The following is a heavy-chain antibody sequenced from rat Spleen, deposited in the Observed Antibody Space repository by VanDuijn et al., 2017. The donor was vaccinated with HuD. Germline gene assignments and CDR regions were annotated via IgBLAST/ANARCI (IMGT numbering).Heavy chain of an antibody. Sequence: QVQLKESGPGLAQPSQTLSLTCTVSGFSLTSSGVSWVRQPPGEGLEWIASISSGGHTYYNSPHKSRLSISRDTSKNQVFLKMNSLQTEDTAIYFCTRDHSYWGSYYPGGFAYWGQGTLVTVSS. CDR2: ISSGGHT. CDR3: TRDHSYWGSYYPGGFAY. J-gene: IGHJ3*01. V-gene: IGHV2S12*01. CDR1: GFSLTSSG. D-gene: IGHD1-12*02.